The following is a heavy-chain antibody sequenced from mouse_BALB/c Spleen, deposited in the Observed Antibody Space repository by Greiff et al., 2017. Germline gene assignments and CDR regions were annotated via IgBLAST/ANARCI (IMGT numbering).Heavy chain of an antibody. J-gene: IGHJ4*01. CDR1: GFTFSSYA. D-gene: IGHD2-10*01. Sequence: EVNVVESGGGLVKPGGSLKLSCAASGFTFSSYAMSWVRQTPEKRLEWVASISSGGSTYYPDSVKGRFTISRDNARNILYLQMSSLRSEDTAMYYCARGEAYYGNPYYYAMDYWGQGTSVTVSS. CDR3: ARGEAYYGNPYYYAMDY. V-gene: IGHV5-6-5*01. CDR2: ISSGGST.